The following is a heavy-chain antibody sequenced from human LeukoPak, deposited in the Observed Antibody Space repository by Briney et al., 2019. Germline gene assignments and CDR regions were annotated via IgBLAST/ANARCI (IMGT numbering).Heavy chain of an antibody. CDR2: INPGDSDA. J-gene: IGHJ4*02. CDR3: SRPGAGWYSQFDY. V-gene: IGHV5-51*01. D-gene: IGHD6-19*01. Sequence: GESLKISCKGSGCSFANYWIAWVRQMPGKGLEWMGIINPGDSDARYSPSFQGQVTISVDKSISTAYLLWSSLMASDTAMYYCSRPGAGWYSQFDYWGQGTLVTVSS. CDR1: GCSFANYW.